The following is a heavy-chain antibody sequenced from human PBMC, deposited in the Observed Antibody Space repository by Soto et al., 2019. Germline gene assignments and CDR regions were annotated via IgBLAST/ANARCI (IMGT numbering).Heavy chain of an antibody. CDR3: AREGVAPYYYSGMEV. Sequence: ASVKVSCKASGYTFTRSGISWVRQAPGQGLEWMGWISTYNGDTNYAQTFQGRVTMTTDTSTSTVYMELRSLRSDDTAVYYCAREGVAPYYYSGMEVWGQGTPVTVSS. V-gene: IGHV1-18*01. CDR1: GYTFTRSG. CDR2: ISTYNGDT. D-gene: IGHD5-12*01. J-gene: IGHJ6*02.